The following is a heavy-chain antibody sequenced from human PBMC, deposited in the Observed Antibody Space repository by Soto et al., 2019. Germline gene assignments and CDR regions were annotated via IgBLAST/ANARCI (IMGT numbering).Heavy chain of an antibody. CDR1: GFTFSSYS. D-gene: IGHD3-3*01. V-gene: IGHV3-21*01. J-gene: IGHJ6*02. CDR3: AKRAYYDFWSGYSGQYYYYGMDV. CDR2: ISSSSSYI. Sequence: PGGSLRLSCAASGFTFSSYSMNWVRQAPGKGLEWVSSISSSSSYIYYADSVKGRFTISRDNAKNTLYLQMNSLRAEDTAVYYCAKRAYYDFWSGYSGQYYYYGMDVWGQGTTVTVSS.